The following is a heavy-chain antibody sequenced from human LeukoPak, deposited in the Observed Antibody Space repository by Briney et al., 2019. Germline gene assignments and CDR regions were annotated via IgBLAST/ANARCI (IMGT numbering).Heavy chain of an antibody. CDR3: ASHRRGVKGYQFGY. CDR2: IYYSGST. V-gene: IGHV4-59*01. Sequence: SETLSLTCTVSGGSISSYYWSWIRQPPGKGLEWIGYIYYSGSTNYNPSLKSRVTISVDTSKNQFSLKLSSVTAADTAVYYCASHRRGVKGYQFGYWGQGTLVTVSS. CDR1: GGSISSYY. J-gene: IGHJ4*02. D-gene: IGHD3-10*01.